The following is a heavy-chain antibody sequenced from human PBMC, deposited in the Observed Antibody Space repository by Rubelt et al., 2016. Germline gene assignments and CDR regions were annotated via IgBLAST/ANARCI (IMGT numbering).Heavy chain of an antibody. CDR2: VHYSGST. Sequence: QVQLQESGPGLVKPSETLSLTCTVSGGSISDYHWSWIRQPPGKGLEWIGYVHYSGSTDYNPSLKSRVTISVDTSKKQFSLRVMSVTAADTAVYYCARTSGYNYDEAFDIWGQGTMVTVSS. CDR1: GGSISDYH. D-gene: IGHD5-12*01. J-gene: IGHJ3*02. CDR3: ARTSGYNYDEAFDI. V-gene: IGHV4-59*08.